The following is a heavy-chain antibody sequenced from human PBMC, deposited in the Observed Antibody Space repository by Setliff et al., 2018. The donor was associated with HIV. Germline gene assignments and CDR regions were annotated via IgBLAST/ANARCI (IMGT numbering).Heavy chain of an antibody. V-gene: IGHV5-51*01. CDR3: ARQRVVATTKLDAFDI. D-gene: IGHD2-15*01. CDR2: FYPGDSDA. CDR1: GYTLTNYW. Sequence: PGESLKISCKASGYTLTNYWIGWVRQLPGKGLEWMGIFYPGDSDARYSPSFQGQITFSADKSVTTAYLQWSSLKASETAMYYCARQRVVATTKLDAFDIWGQGTMVTVSS. J-gene: IGHJ3*02.